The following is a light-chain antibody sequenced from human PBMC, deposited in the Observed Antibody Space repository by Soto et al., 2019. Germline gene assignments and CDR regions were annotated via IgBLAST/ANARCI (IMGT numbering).Light chain of an antibody. V-gene: IGKV3-20*01. CDR2: GAS. Sequence: EIVLTQSPGTLSLFPGERATHSCRASQSISSSYLAWYQQKPGQAPRLLIYGASSRATGIPDRFSGAGSATDFTLTISRLEPEDFAVYYCHQYGSAPAWTFGQGTKVEIK. J-gene: IGKJ1*01. CDR3: HQYGSAPAWT. CDR1: QSISSSY.